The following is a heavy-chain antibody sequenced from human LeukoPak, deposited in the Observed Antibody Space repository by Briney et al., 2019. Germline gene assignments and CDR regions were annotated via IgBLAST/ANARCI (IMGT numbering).Heavy chain of an antibody. CDR3: AGEPRSMRF. V-gene: IGHV3-7*01. CDR2: IKEDGSDK. J-gene: IGHJ4*02. CDR1: GFIFNNYW. Sequence: PGGSLRLSCAASGFIFNNYWISWVRQAPGKGLEWVASIKEDGSDKKYLDSVKGRFTISRDNAKNSLYLHMNSLRAEDTAVYYCAGEPRSMRFWGQGTLVTVSS.